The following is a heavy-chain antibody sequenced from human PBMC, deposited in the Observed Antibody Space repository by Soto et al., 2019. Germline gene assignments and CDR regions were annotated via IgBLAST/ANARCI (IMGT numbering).Heavy chain of an antibody. J-gene: IGHJ6*02. CDR3: ASNYYDSSGYNPLLYYGMDV. CDR2: IIPIFGTA. V-gene: IGHV1-69*13. D-gene: IGHD3-22*01. CDR1: GGTFSSYA. Sequence: GASVKVSCKASGGTFSSYAISWVRQAPGQGLEWMGGIIPIFGTANYAQKFQGRVTITADESTSTAYMELSSLRSEDTAVYYCASNYYDSSGYNPLLYYGMDVWGQGTTVTVSS.